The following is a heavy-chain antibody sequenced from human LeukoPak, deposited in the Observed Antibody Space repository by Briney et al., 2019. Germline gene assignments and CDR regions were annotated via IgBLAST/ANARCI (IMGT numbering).Heavy chain of an antibody. Sequence: GGSLRLSCAASGFTFSNYAMTWVRQAPGMGLEWVANINQDGSQKRYVDSVQGRFTICRDNTKNSLFLQMNSLRAEDTAVYYCARLKDDVTKLDYWGQGTLVTVSS. D-gene: IGHD2-8*01. CDR2: INQDGSQK. J-gene: IGHJ4*02. CDR3: ARLKDDVTKLDY. V-gene: IGHV3-7*01. CDR1: GFTFSNYA.